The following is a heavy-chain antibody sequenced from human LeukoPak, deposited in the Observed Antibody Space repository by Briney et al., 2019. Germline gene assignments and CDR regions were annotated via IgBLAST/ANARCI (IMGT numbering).Heavy chain of an antibody. CDR1: GFTFSSYA. CDR2: VDHSGST. D-gene: IGHD3-9*01. J-gene: IGHJ3*01. V-gene: IGHV4-34*01. Sequence: GSLRLSCAASGFTFSSYAMSWVRQAPGKGLEWIGEVDHSGSTNYYPSLKSRLTISVDTSKNQFSLKLSSVTAADTAVYYCARGRRPQGRYFDWLSDTFDLWGQGTMVTASS. CDR3: ARGRRPQGRYFDWLSDTFDL.